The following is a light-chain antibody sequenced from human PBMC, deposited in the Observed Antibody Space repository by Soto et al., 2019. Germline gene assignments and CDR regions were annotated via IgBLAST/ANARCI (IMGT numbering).Light chain of an antibody. J-gene: IGLJ3*02. V-gene: IGLV1-40*01. CDR1: SSNIGAGHD. Sequence: QLVLTQPPSVSGAPGQRVTISCTGNSSNIGAGHDVHWYQQPPGTAPKLLIFRNNNRASGVPGRFSGARSGTSASLAITGLQTGDEADYYCQSFDSNLSGWVFGGGTQLTVL. CDR3: QSFDSNLSGWV. CDR2: RNN.